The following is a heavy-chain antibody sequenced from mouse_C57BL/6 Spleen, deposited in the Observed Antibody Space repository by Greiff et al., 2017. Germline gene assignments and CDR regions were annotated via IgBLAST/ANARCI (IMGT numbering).Heavy chain of an antibody. CDR2: IWSGGST. CDR3: ASPYYSNYVGTYFDV. D-gene: IGHD2-5*01. Sequence: QVQLQQSGPGLVQPSQSLSITCTVSGFSLTSYGVHWVRQSPGKGLEWLGVIWSGGSTDYNAAFISRLSISKDNSKSQVFFKINSLQADDTAIYYCASPYYSNYVGTYFDVWGTGTTVTVSS. V-gene: IGHV2-2*01. J-gene: IGHJ1*03. CDR1: GFSLTSYG.